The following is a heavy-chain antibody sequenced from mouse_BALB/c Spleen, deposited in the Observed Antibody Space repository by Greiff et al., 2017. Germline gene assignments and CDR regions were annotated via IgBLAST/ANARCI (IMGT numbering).Heavy chain of an antibody. CDR1: GFTFSDFY. Sequence: EVHLVDSGGGLVQPGGSLRLSCATSGFTFSDFYMEWVRQPPGKRLEWIAASRNKANDYTTEYSASVKGRFIVSRDTSQSILYLQMNALRAEDTAIYYCAREHYGSSYGYFDVWGAGTTVTVSS. J-gene: IGHJ1*01. V-gene: IGHV7-1*02. CDR3: AREHYGSSYGYFDV. D-gene: IGHD1-1*01. CDR2: SRNKANDYTT.